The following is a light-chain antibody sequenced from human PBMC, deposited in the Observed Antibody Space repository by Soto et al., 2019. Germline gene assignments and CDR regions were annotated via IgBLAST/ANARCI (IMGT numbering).Light chain of an antibody. V-gene: IGLV2-8*01. CDR1: SSDVGGYNY. CDR3: SDSEGGSIV. Sequence: HSALTQPPSASGAPGQTVAISCTGNSSDVGGYNYVSWYPQHPGKPPKLMIYDATTRPSGLPARSSGSKSANTASLTVAGLQAEDEVHYYGSDSEGGSIVFGGGTKVTVL. J-gene: IGLJ1*01. CDR2: DAT.